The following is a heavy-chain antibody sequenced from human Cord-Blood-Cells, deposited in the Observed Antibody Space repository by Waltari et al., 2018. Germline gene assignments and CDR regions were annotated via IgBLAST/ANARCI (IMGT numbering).Heavy chain of an antibody. V-gene: IGHV3-30*04. J-gene: IGHJ4*02. CDR1: GFTFSSYA. CDR2: ISYDGGNK. D-gene: IGHD3-16*01. CDR3: ARDAEGALGPLDY. Sequence: QVQLVESGGGVVQPGRSLRLPCSASGFTFSSYAMHWVRGGPGKGLEWGDVISYDGGNKYYADSVKGRFPISRDNSKNTLYLQMNSLRAEDTAVYYCARDAEGALGPLDYWGQGTLVTVSS.